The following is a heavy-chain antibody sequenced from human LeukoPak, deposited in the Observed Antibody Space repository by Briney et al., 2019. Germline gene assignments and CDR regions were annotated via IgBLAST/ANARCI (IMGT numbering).Heavy chain of an antibody. J-gene: IGHJ4*02. CDR3: AKSSSLWFGELFPTPHFDY. V-gene: IGHV3-9*01. Sequence: PGRSLRLSCAASGFTFDDYAMHWVRQAPGKGLEWVSGISWNSGSIGYADSVKGRFTISRDNAKNSLYLQMNSLRAEDTALYYCAKSSSLWFGELFPTPHFDYWGQGTLVTVSS. CDR2: ISWNSGSI. CDR1: GFTFDDYA. D-gene: IGHD3-10*01.